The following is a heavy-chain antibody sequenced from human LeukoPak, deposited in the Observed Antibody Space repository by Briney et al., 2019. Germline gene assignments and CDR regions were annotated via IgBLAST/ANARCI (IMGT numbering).Heavy chain of an antibody. D-gene: IGHD3-22*01. CDR1: GGSISSYY. Sequence: KPSETLSLTXTVSGGSISSYYWSWIRQPPGKGLEWIGYIYYSGSTNYNPSLKSRVTISVDTSKNQFSLKLSSVTAADTAVYYCARETNYDSSLDYWGQGTLVTVSS. V-gene: IGHV4-59*01. J-gene: IGHJ4*02. CDR3: ARETNYDSSLDY. CDR2: IYYSGST.